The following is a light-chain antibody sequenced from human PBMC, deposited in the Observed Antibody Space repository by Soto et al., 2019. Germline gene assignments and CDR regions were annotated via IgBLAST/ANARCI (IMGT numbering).Light chain of an antibody. V-gene: IGLV2-14*01. Sequence: QSALTQPASVSGSPGQSITISCTGTSSDVGGYNYVSWYQQHPGKAPKRMIYEVSNRPSGVSNRFSGSKSGNTASLTISGLQAEDEADYYCRSYTSSSTLGVFGTGTKVTVL. J-gene: IGLJ1*01. CDR1: SSDVGGYNY. CDR2: EVS. CDR3: RSYTSSSTLGV.